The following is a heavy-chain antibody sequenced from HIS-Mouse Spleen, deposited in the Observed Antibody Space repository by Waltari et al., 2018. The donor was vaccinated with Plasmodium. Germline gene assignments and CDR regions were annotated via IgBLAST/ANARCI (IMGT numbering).Heavy chain of an antibody. J-gene: IGHJ2*01. CDR2: INPNSGGK. CDR3: ASFRLDL. V-gene: IGHV1-2*02. Sequence: QVQLVQSGAEVKKPGASVKVSCKASGYTFTGYYMHWGRQAPGQGLEWMGWINPNSGGKNYEQKVQGRVTMPRETSISTAYMELSRLRSDDTAVYYCASFRLDLWGRGTLVTVSS. CDR1: GYTFTGYY.